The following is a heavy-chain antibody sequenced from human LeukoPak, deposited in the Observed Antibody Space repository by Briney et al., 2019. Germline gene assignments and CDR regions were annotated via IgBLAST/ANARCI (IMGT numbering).Heavy chain of an antibody. J-gene: IGHJ4*02. V-gene: IGHV3-9*01. CDR3: AGERFDY. CDR2: ISWNSGSI. CDR1: GFTFDDYA. Sequence: QPGRSLRLSCAASGFTFDDYAMHWVRQAPGKGLEWVSGISWNSGSIGYADSVKGRFTISRDNAKNSLYLQMNSLRAEDTALYYCAGERFDYWGQGTLVTVSS. D-gene: IGHD1-1*01.